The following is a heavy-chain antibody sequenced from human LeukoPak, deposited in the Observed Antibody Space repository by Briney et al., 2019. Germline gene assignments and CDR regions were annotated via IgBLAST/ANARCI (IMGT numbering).Heavy chain of an antibody. CDR1: GYTFTSYG. D-gene: IGHD3-3*01. CDR3: ATTGNTIFGVVSPFDY. V-gene: IGHV1-18*01. J-gene: IGHJ4*02. CDR2: ISAYNGNT. Sequence: ASVKVSCKASGYTFTSYGISWVRQAPGQGLEWMGWISAYNGNTNYAQKLQGRVTMTTDTSTGTAYMELRSLRSDDTAVYYCATTGNTIFGVVSPFDYWGQGTLVTVSS.